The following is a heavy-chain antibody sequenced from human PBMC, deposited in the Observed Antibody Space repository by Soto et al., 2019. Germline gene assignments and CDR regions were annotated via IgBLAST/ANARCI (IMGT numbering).Heavy chain of an antibody. CDR1: GGTSSSYA. Sequence: SVKVSCKASGGTSSSYAISWVRQAPGQGLEWMGGIIPIFGTANYAQKFQGRVTITADESTSTAYMELSSLRSEDTAVYYCARGWAGARDYPDFYYYYYGMDVWGQGTTVTVSS. V-gene: IGHV1-69*13. D-gene: IGHD1-26*01. CDR3: ARGWAGARDYPDFYYYYYGMDV. CDR2: IIPIFGTA. J-gene: IGHJ6*02.